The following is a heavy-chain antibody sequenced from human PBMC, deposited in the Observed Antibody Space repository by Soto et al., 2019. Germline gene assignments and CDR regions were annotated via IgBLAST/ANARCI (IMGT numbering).Heavy chain of an antibody. CDR3: MKAHDSGDFVGMSV. Sequence: PSSTLSLTCTVFGGSGSTRIKYWGWVRQPPGKALEFIGYMYKTGETLLNSSLKSRVTLSMETSKNQFSLTLSSVTAADTAVYFCMKAHDSGDFVGMSVWGPGTTVTVS. CDR1: GGSGSTRIKY. CDR2: MYKTGET. D-gene: IGHD3-3*01. V-gene: IGHV4-61*01. J-gene: IGHJ6*02.